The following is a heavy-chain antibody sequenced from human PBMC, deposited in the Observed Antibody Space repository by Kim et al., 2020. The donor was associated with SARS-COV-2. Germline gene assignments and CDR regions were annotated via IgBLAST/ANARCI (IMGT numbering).Heavy chain of an antibody. CDR1: GGSFSGYY. J-gene: IGHJ4*02. Sequence: SETLSLTCAVYGGSFSGYYWSWIRQPPGKGLEWIGKINHSGSTNYNPSLKSRVTISVDTSKNQFSLKLSSVTTADTAVYYCARGSGTGTHGDYWGQGTLVTVSS. D-gene: IGHD1-7*01. CDR2: INHSGST. CDR3: ARGSGTGTHGDY. V-gene: IGHV4-34*01.